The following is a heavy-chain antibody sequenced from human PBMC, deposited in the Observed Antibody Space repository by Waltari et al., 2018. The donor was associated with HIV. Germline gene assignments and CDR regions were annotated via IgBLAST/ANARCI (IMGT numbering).Heavy chain of an antibody. V-gene: IGHV5-51*01. CDR2: IYPGDGDT. CDR3: ARHRYSGSYSPYNYDLDV. J-gene: IGHJ6*02. CDR1: GSTFPDHR. D-gene: IGHD1-26*01. Sequence: EIELLQPGAEVNEPRESLKISCQGSGSTFPDHRLGWVRQMPGKGLEWIGIIYPGDGDTRYSPSFQGHVTISADKSINTAYLQWSRLKASDTATYYCARHRYSGSYSPYNYDLDVWGHGTTVTVS.